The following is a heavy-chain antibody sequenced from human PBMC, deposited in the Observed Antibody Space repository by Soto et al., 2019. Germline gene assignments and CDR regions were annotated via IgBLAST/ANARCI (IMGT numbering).Heavy chain of an antibody. CDR2: IIPIFGTA. J-gene: IGHJ6*02. V-gene: IGHV1-69*13. CDR3: ARDPPATRHGMDV. CDR1: GDTFSRYA. Sequence: SLKGSCKASGDTFSRYAISWVRQSPGQGLEWMGGIIPIFGTANYAQKFQGRVTITADESTSTAYMELSSLRSEDTAVYYCARDPPATRHGMDVWGQGTTVTVSS.